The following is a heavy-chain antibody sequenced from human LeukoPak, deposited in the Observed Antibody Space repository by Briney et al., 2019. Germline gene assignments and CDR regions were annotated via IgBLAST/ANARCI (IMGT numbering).Heavy chain of an antibody. CDR3: ARQEARNYYYEGLDY. CDR2: VSATGYTT. CDR1: GFTFSSYG. J-gene: IGHJ4*02. Sequence: GSLRLSCVASGFTFSSYGMSWVRQAPGKGLEWVSYVSATGYTTSYADSVKGRFTIDRDNSKNTVYLHMNSLRPDDTAIYFCARQEARNYYYEGLDYWGQGNLVTVSS. V-gene: IGHV3-23*01. D-gene: IGHD3-22*01.